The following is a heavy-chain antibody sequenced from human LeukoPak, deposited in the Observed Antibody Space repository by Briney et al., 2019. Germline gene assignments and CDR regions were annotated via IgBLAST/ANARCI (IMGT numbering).Heavy chain of an antibody. CDR2: ISAYNGNT. V-gene: IGHV1-18*01. Sequence: ASVKVSCKASDYTFTSYGITWVRQAPGEGLEWMGWISAYNGNTNYAQQFQGRVTMTADTSTSTAYMELRSLRSDDTAVYYCARERLGSSSYYFDYWGQGTLVTVSS. D-gene: IGHD6-6*01. CDR1: DYTFTSYG. CDR3: ARERLGSSSYYFDY. J-gene: IGHJ4*02.